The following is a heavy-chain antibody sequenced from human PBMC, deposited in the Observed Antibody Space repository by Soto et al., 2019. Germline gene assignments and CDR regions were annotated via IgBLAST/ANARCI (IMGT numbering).Heavy chain of an antibody. V-gene: IGHV4-34*01. CDR2: INHIGTT. Sequence: QVQLPQWGAGLLRPSETLSLTCAVYGGSFSGYYWSWIRQPPGKGLQWIGKINHIGTTNYNPSLKSRVTISVDTSKNQFSLKLSSVTAAGTAVYYCARFDSSGWYFDYWGQGNLVIVSS. J-gene: IGHJ4*02. CDR3: ARFDSSGWYFDY. D-gene: IGHD6-19*01. CDR1: GGSFSGYY.